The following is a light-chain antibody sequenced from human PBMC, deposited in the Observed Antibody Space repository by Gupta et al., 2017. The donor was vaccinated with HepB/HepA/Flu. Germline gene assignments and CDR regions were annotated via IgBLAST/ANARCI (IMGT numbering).Light chain of an antibody. CDR1: SSDVGGYNY. CDR2: DVT. CDR3: ASYAGTDSWV. Sequence: SALPQPRSVSGSPGQSVTISCTGTSSDVGGYNYVSWCQLHPGKVPKLIIYDVTRRPSGVPDRFSGSKSGNTASLTISGLQAEDEADYYCASYAGTDSWVFGGGTKLTVL. V-gene: IGLV2-11*01. J-gene: IGLJ3*02.